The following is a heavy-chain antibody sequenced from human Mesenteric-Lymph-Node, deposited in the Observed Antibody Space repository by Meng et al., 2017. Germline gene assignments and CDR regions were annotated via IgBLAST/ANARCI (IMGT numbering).Heavy chain of an antibody. CDR1: GFSFSRYG. D-gene: IGHD6-13*01. CDR3: TRAGSMDV. Sequence: GGSLRLSCAASGFSFSRYGMHWVRQAPGKGLEWVAGISYDGGQEFYAESVKGRFTVSRDNSKNTLFLQLNSLRTEDTSLYYCTRAGSMDVWGQGTTVTVSS. J-gene: IGHJ6*02. CDR2: ISYDGGQE. V-gene: IGHV3-30*19.